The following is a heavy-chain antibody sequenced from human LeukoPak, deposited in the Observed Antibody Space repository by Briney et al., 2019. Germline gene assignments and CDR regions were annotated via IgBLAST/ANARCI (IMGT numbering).Heavy chain of an antibody. CDR2: FDPEDGET. V-gene: IGHV1-24*01. CDR1: GYTLTELS. Sequence: ASVKVSCKVSGYTLTELSMHWVRQTPGKGLAGLGGFDPEDGETIHAQKLQGRVTMTEDTSTDTAYMALSSVGYEGAGVYYCETVVGSVSTTYNFDYWGQGTMVTVSS. CDR3: ETVVGSVSTTYNFDY. D-gene: IGHD5/OR15-5a*01. J-gene: IGHJ4*02.